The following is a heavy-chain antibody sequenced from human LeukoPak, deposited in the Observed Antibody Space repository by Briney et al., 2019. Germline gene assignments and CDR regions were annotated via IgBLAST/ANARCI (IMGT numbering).Heavy chain of an antibody. J-gene: IGHJ5*02. Sequence: VASVKVSCKASGYTFTSHDINWVRQASGQGLEWMGWMNPNSGKTDYAQKFQDRVTMTRNTSISTAYMELSSLRFEDTAVYYCARVGCGNISCYIWFDPWGQGTLVTVSS. CDR2: MNPNSGKT. D-gene: IGHD2-2*02. V-gene: IGHV1-8*01. CDR3: ARVGCGNISCYIWFDP. CDR1: GYTFTSHD.